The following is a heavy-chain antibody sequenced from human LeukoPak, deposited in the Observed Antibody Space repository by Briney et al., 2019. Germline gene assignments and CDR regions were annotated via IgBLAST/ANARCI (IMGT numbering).Heavy chain of an antibody. CDR2: IIPIFGTA. D-gene: IGHD3-22*01. Sequence: SVKVSCKASGGTFSSYAISWVRQAPGQGLEWMGRIIPIFGTANYAQKFQGRVTITTDESTSTAYMELSSLRSEDTAVYCCARVSSYYDSSGYYYWGQGTLVTVSS. CDR1: GGTFSSYA. CDR3: ARVSSYYDSSGYYY. V-gene: IGHV1-69*05. J-gene: IGHJ4*02.